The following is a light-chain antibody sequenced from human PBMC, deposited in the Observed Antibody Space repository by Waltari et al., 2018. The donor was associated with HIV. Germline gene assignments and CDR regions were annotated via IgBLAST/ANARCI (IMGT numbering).Light chain of an antibody. CDR3: QVWDNNNAV. V-gene: IGLV3-1*01. J-gene: IGLJ2*01. Sequence: SYELTQPPSMSVSPGPTAIIACSGDKLGDKYVCWYQQRPGQSPVMVMYQDTERPSGVPERFSGSISGDTASLTISGTQPLDEADYYCQVWDNNNAVFGGGTKLTVL. CDR2: QDT. CDR1: KLGDKY.